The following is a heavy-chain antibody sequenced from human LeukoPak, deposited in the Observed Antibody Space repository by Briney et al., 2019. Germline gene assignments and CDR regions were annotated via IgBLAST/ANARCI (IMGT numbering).Heavy chain of an antibody. J-gene: IGHJ6*02. CDR1: GFTVSSNY. V-gene: IGHV3-66*01. Sequence: GGSLRLSCAASGFTVSSNYMSWVRQAPGKGLEWVSVIYSGSSTYYADSVKGRFTISRDNSKNTLYLQMNSLRAEDTAVYYCARDYPIYYYYGMDVWGQGTTVTVSS. CDR3: ARDYPIYYYYGMDV. CDR2: IYSGSST.